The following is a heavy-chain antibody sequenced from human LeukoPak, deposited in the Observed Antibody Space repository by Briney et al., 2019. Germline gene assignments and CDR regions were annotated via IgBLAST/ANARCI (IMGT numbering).Heavy chain of an antibody. Sequence: GGSLRLSCAASGFTFSSYSMNWVRQAPGKGLEWVSSISSSSSYIYYADSVKGRFTISRDDAKNSLYLQMNSLRAEDTAVYYCARGYCTNGVCLGFDYWGQGTLVTVSS. J-gene: IGHJ4*02. V-gene: IGHV3-21*01. CDR2: ISSSSSYI. CDR1: GFTFSSYS. D-gene: IGHD2-8*01. CDR3: ARGYCTNGVCLGFDY.